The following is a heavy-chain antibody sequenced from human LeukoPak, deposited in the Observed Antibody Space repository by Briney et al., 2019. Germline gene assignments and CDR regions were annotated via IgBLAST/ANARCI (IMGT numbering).Heavy chain of an antibody. CDR3: ANRYSGSLPFDY. CDR2: IHYSGST. D-gene: IGHD1-26*01. V-gene: IGHV4-39*07. CDR1: GGSISSSSYY. Sequence: PSETLSLTCTVSGGSISSSSYYWGWIRQPPGKGLEWIGSIHYSGSTYYNPSLKSRVTISVDTSKNQFSLKLSSVTAADTAVYYCANRYSGSLPFDYWGQGTLVTVSS. J-gene: IGHJ4*02.